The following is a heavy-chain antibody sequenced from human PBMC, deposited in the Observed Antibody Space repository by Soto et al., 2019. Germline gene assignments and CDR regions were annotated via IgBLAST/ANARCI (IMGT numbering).Heavy chain of an antibody. Sequence: ASVKVSCKASGYTFTSYAMHWVRQAPGQRLEWMGWINAGNGNTKYSQKFQGRVTITRDTSASTAYMELSSLRSEDTAVYYCARDRPGYYDSSGYAVFDPWGQGTLVTVSS. CDR2: INAGNGNT. D-gene: IGHD3-22*01. CDR3: ARDRPGYYDSSGYAVFDP. J-gene: IGHJ5*02. CDR1: GYTFTSYA. V-gene: IGHV1-3*01.